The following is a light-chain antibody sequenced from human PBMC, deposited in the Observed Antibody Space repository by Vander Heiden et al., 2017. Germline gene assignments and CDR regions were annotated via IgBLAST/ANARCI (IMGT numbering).Light chain of an antibody. CDR3: QQRSNSFT. CDR1: QSVSSY. CDR2: DAS. V-gene: IGKV3-11*01. Sequence: DIVLTQSPATLSLSPGESATLSCRASQSVSSYLAWYQQKPGQAPRLLIYDASNRATGIPARFSGSGSGTDFTLTISSLEPEDFAVYYCQQRSNSFTFGPGTKVDIK. J-gene: IGKJ3*01.